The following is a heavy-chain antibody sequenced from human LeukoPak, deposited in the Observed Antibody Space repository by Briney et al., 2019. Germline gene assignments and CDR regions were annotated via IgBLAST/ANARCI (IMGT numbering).Heavy chain of an antibody. CDR2: IRNKAHSYFT. CDR1: GFAFSDHF. V-gene: IGHV3-72*01. Sequence: GGSLRLSCAASGFAFSDHFMDWVRQAPGKGLEWVVRIRNKAHSYFTEYAASVKGRFTISRDDSKNSVFLQMNSLKTEDTAFCYCAGDFTRYWGQGTLVTVSS. J-gene: IGHJ4*02. CDR3: AGDFTRY.